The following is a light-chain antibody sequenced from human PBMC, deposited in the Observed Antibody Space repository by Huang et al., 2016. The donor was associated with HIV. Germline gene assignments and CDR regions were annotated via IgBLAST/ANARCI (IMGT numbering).Light chain of an antibody. J-gene: IGKJ2*01. V-gene: IGKV3-20*01. CDR3: HQYSSSPYT. CDR1: QSVSGTY. Sequence: EIVLTQSPGTLSLSPGERASLSCRASQSVSGTYLAWYQLKPGQAPRLLIYLASRMATGIPDRFGGSGSGTDFTLTISRLEAEDFAVYFCHQYSSSPYTFGQGTRLEIK. CDR2: LAS.